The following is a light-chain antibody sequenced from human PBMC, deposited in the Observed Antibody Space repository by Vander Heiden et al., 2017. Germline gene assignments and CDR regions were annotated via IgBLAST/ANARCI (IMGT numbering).Light chain of an antibody. CDR1: QSFGNNY. CDR2: DSS. CDR3: QQYARSIGS. Sequence: IVLTQSTGSLSLSPGERATLSCRASQSFGNNYLAWYQQKPGQAPRLLIFDSSTRATGVPDRFSGSGSGTDFTLTISGLEPEDFGVYYCQQYARSIGSFGQGTKLEIK. V-gene: IGKV3-20*01. J-gene: IGKJ2*03.